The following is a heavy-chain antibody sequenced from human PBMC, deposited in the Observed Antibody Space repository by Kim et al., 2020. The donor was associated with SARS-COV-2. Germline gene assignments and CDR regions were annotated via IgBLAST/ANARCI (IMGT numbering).Heavy chain of an antibody. J-gene: IGHJ4*02. CDR3: AGDQVDYYETGGDDFDY. Sequence: GGSLRLSCAASGFTLSGYWMHWVRQVPGKGLEWVSRISEYGRTITYAESVRGRFTISRDNAKNTVYLEMNSLRAEDTAVYYCAGDQVDYYETGGDDFDYWGQGTLVTVSS. V-gene: IGHV3-74*01. CDR2: ISEYGRTI. D-gene: IGHD3-22*01. CDR1: GFTLSGYW.